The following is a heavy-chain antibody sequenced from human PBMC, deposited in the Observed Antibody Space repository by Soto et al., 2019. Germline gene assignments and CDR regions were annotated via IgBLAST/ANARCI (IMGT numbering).Heavy chain of an antibody. D-gene: IGHD2-2*02. Sequence: SVKVSCKASGGTFSSYAISWVRQAPGQGLEWMGGIIPIFGTANYAQKFQGRVTITADESTSTAYMELSSLRSEDTAVYYCARDGARYCSSTSCYRGYYYYGMDVWGQGTTVTVSS. CDR2: IIPIFGTA. V-gene: IGHV1-69*13. CDR1: GGTFSSYA. CDR3: ARDGARYCSSTSCYRGYYYYGMDV. J-gene: IGHJ6*02.